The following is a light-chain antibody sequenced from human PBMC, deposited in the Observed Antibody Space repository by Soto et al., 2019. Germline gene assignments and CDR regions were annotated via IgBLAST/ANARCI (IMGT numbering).Light chain of an antibody. V-gene: IGKV3-15*01. Sequence: EIVMTQSPATLYVSLVERATLSCRASQSVSSNLAWYQQKPGQAPRLLIYGASTRATGIPARFSGSGSGTEFTLTISSLQSEDFAVHYCKQYNNWPPWTFGQGTKVEIK. CDR3: KQYNNWPPWT. J-gene: IGKJ1*01. CDR2: GAS. CDR1: QSVSSN.